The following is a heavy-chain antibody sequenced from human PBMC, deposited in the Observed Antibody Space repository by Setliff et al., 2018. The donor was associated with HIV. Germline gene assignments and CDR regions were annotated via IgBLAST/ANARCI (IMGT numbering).Heavy chain of an antibody. V-gene: IGHV4-59*12. CDR1: GGSIRNYY. J-gene: IGHJ3*01. D-gene: IGHD6-13*01. Sequence: SETLSLTCTVFGGSIRNYYWSWVRQAPGKELEWIGYISHSGSTNYNPSLRSRVTISLDMSKNQFSLKLKSMTAADTAVYYCAREKYSTDWTKQNAFDLWGQGIKVTVSS. CDR2: ISHSGST. CDR3: AREKYSTDWTKQNAFDL.